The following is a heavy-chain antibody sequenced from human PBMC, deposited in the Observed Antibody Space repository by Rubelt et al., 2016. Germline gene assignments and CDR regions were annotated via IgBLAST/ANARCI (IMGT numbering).Heavy chain of an antibody. Sequence: QVQLQQWGAGLLKPSETLSLTCAVYGGSFSGYYWSWIRQPPGKGLEWIGEINHSGSTNYNPSLKSRVTISVETAKNQFSLKLSSVTAADTAVYYCARDRVLRYFDWFPYGMDVWGQGTTVTVSS. CDR3: ARDRVLRYFDWFPYGMDV. CDR2: INHSGST. V-gene: IGHV4-34*01. D-gene: IGHD3-9*01. J-gene: IGHJ6*02. CDR1: GGSFSGYY.